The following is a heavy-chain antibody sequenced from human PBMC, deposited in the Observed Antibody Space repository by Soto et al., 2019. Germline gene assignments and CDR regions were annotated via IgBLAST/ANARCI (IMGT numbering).Heavy chain of an antibody. CDR1: GYTFTSYD. CDR3: AGKYSGYDYYYSYCMDV. D-gene: IGHD5-12*01. Sequence: ASVKVSCKASGYTFTSYDINWVRQATGQGLEWMGWMNPNSGNTGYAQKFQGRVTMTRNTSISTAYMELSSLRSEYTAVYYCAGKYSGYDYYYSYCMDVWGQGTTVTVSS. V-gene: IGHV1-8*01. J-gene: IGHJ6*02. CDR2: MNPNSGNT.